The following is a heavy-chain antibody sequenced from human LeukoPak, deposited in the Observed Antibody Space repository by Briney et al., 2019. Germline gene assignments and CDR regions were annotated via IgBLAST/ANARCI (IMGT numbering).Heavy chain of an antibody. CDR2: ISDDGSNK. CDR1: GFTLSNFA. CDR3: ARDLYYYDSSGYLTAFDY. Sequence: GGSLRLSCAASGFTLSNFAVHWVRQSPGKGLEWVAVISDDGSNKYYAEYVRGRFTISRSTPRNTLYLQMNSLRPEDTAVYYCARDLYYYDSSGYLTAFDYWGQGTLVTVSS. V-gene: IGHV3-30-3*01. D-gene: IGHD3-22*01. J-gene: IGHJ4*02.